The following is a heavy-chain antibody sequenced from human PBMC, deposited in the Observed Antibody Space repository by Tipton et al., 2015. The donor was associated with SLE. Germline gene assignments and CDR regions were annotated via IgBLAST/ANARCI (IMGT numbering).Heavy chain of an antibody. V-gene: IGHV4-59*01. Sequence: TLSLTCTVSGGSISSYYWSWIRQPPGKGLEWIGYIYYSGSTNYNPSLKSRVTISIDTSKNQFSLKLTSATAADTAVYYCARGTRFATDNWGQGTLVTVSS. J-gene: IGHJ4*02. D-gene: IGHD3-3*01. CDR1: GGSISSYY. CDR2: IYYSGST. CDR3: ARGTRFATDN.